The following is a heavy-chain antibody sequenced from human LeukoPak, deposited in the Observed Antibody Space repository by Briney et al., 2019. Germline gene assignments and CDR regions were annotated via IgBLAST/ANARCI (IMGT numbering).Heavy chain of an antibody. CDR3: ARVGGYSGYDETDNWFDP. J-gene: IGHJ5*02. Sequence: SVKVSCKASGGTFSSYAISWVRRAPGQGLEWMGGIIPIFGTANYAQKFQGRVTITTDESTSTVYMELSSLRSEDTAVYYCARVGGYSGYDETDNWFDPWGQGTLVTVSS. D-gene: IGHD5-12*01. V-gene: IGHV1-69*05. CDR2: IIPIFGTA. CDR1: GGTFSSYA.